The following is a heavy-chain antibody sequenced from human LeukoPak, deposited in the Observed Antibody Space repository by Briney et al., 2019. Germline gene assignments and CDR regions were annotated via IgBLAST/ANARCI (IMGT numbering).Heavy chain of an antibody. Sequence: SQTLSPTCAISGDCVSNNTAAWNWIRRSPSRGLEWLGRTYYRSTWIYQYAPSLEGRITVTPDTTANRFSLQLNSVTPEDTAVYYCAGDSGSGYDVIFSWGQGTLVTVSS. V-gene: IGHV6-1*01. CDR1: GDCVSNNTAA. J-gene: IGHJ4*02. CDR3: AGDSGSGYDVIFS. CDR2: TYYRSTWIY. D-gene: IGHD5-12*01.